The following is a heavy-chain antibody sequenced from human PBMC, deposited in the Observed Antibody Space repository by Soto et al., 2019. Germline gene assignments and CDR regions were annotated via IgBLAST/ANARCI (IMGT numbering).Heavy chain of an antibody. CDR3: ARDFSYGRDAFDI. Sequence: GGPQRLPCAASGFTFSSYSMNWVRQAPGKGLEWVSSISSSSSYIYYADSVKGRFTISRDNAKNSLYLQMNSLRAEDTAVYYCARDFSYGRDAFDIWGQGTMVTVS. J-gene: IGHJ3*02. D-gene: IGHD5-18*01. V-gene: IGHV3-21*01. CDR1: GFTFSSYS. CDR2: ISSSSSYI.